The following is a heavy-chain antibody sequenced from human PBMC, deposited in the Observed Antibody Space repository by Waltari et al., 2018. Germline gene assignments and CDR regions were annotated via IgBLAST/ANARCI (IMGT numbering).Heavy chain of an antibody. V-gene: IGHV1-69*08. Sequence: QVQLVQSGAEVKKPGSSVKVSCKASGGTFSSYAISWVRQAPGQGLEWMGRISPIFGTANYAQKFQGRVTITADKSTSTAYMELSSLRSEDTAVYYCARAGVYDFWSGYPYYFDYWGQGTLVTVSS. CDR1: GGTFSSYA. CDR2: ISPIFGTA. CDR3: ARAGVYDFWSGYPYYFDY. D-gene: IGHD3-3*01. J-gene: IGHJ4*02.